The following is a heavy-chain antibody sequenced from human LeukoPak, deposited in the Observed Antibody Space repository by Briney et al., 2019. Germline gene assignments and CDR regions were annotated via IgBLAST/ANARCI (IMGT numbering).Heavy chain of an antibody. Sequence: PGGSLRLSCADSGFTFSSYAMSWVRQAPGKGLEWVSAISGSGGSTYYADSVKGRFTISRDNSKNTLYLQMSGLRADDTALYYCAKDGTPGDYWGQGTRVTVSS. CDR1: GFTFSSYA. V-gene: IGHV3-23*01. CDR3: AKDGTPGDY. D-gene: IGHD2-15*01. J-gene: IGHJ4*02. CDR2: ISGSGGST.